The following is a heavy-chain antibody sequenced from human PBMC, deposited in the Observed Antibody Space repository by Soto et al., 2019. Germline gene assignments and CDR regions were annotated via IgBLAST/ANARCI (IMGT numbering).Heavy chain of an antibody. CDR2: INPSGGST. V-gene: IGHV1-46*01. D-gene: IGHD3-22*01. CDR1: GYTFTSYY. CDR3: ARDQDYYDSSGRTGDY. J-gene: IGHJ4*02. Sequence: QVQLVQSGAEVKKPGASVKVSCKASGYTFTSYYMHWVRQAPGQGLEWMGIINPSGGSTSYAQKFQGRVTMTRDTSTSTVYMELSSLRSEDTAVYYCARDQDYYDSSGRTGDYWGQGTLVTVSS.